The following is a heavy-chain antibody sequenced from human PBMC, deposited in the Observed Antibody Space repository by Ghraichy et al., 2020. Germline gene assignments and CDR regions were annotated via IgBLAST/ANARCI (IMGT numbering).Heavy chain of an antibody. CDR3: ARDPHHGDPFDY. CDR1: GGSISTYY. Sequence: SETLSLTCTVSGGSISTYYWNWIRQPPGKGLEWIGYINYSGNTNYNPALKSRVTISVDTSRNQFSLKLSSVTAADTAVYYCARDPHHGDPFDYWGQGTLVTVSS. J-gene: IGHJ4*02. D-gene: IGHD1-14*01. CDR2: INYSGNT. V-gene: IGHV4-59*01.